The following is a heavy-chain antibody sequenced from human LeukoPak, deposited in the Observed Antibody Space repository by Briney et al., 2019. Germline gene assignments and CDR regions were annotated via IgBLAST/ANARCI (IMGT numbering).Heavy chain of an antibody. CDR2: IIPILGIA. V-gene: IGHV1-69*02. D-gene: IGHD3-16*01. CDR3: ARTGKGLSWGN. CDR1: GGTFSSYT. Sequence: SVKVSCKASGGTFSSYTISWVRQAPGQGLEWMGRIIPILGIANYAQKFQGRVTITADKSTSTAYMELSSLRSEDTAVYYRARTGKGLSWGNWGQGTLVTVSS. J-gene: IGHJ4*02.